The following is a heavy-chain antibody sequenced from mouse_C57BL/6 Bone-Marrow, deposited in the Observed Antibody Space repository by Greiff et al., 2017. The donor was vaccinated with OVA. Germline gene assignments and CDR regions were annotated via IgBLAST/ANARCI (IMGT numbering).Heavy chain of an antibody. J-gene: IGHJ2*01. Sequence: EVQLQESGPGLVKPSQSLSLTCSVTGYSITSGYYWNWIRQFPGNKLEWMGYISYDGSNKYNPSLKNRISITRDTSKNQFFLKLNSVTTEDTATYYGARDRLTDFDYWGQGTTLTVSS. V-gene: IGHV3-6*01. CDR3: ARDRLTDFDY. D-gene: IGHD4-1*01. CDR2: ISYDGSN. CDR1: GYSITSGYY.